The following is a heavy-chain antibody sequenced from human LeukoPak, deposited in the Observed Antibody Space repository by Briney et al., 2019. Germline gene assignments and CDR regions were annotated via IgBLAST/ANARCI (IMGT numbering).Heavy chain of an antibody. J-gene: IGHJ4*02. CDR1: GGSITSYY. D-gene: IGHD2-2*01. Sequence: SETLSLTCTVSGGSITSYYWSWIRQPPGKGLEWIGYIYYSGSTNYNPSLKSRVTISVDKSKNQFSLNLSSVTAADTAVYYCARATFSGYCSSTSRYARGDFFDYWGQGTLVTVSS. CDR2: IYYSGST. V-gene: IGHV4-59*12. CDR3: ARATFSGYCSSTSRYARGDFFDY.